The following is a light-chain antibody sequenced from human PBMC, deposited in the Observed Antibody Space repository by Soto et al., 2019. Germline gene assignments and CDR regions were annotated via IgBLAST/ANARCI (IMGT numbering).Light chain of an antibody. J-gene: IGKJ5*01. V-gene: IGKV3D-20*02. CDR1: QSVSSSY. CDR3: QQRSNWRPPIT. CDR2: GAS. Sequence: EIVLTQSPGTLSLSPGERATLSCRSSQSVSSSYLAWYQQKPGQAPRLLIYGASTRATGIPARFSGSGSGTEFTLTISSLQSEDFAVYYCQQRSNWRPPITFGQGTRLEIK.